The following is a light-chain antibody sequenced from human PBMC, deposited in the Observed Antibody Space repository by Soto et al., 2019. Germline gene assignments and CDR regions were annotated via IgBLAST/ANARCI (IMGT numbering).Light chain of an antibody. J-gene: IGLJ2*01. Sequence: QSVLTQPPSASGTPGQRVTISCSGSSSNIGSNTVNWYQQLPGTAPKVLIYTNNQRPSGVPDRFSGSKSGTSASLAISGLQSEDETDYYCAAWYDSLNGVIFGGGTQLTVL. CDR3: AAWYDSLNGVI. CDR2: TNN. V-gene: IGLV1-44*01. CDR1: SSNIGSNT.